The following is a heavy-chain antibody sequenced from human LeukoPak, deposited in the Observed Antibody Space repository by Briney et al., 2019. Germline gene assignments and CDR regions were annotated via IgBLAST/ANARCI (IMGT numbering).Heavy chain of an antibody. CDR3: ARGATGYSSSWYQVHGYYYGMDV. CDR2: ISGSGGST. CDR1: GFTFSSYA. D-gene: IGHD6-13*01. Sequence: GGSLRLSCAASGFTFSSYAMSWVRQAPGKGLEWVSAISGSGGSTYYADSVKGRFTISRDNAKNSLYLQMNSLRAEDTAVYYCARGATGYSSSWYQVHGYYYGMDVWGQGTTVTVSS. V-gene: IGHV3-23*01. J-gene: IGHJ6*02.